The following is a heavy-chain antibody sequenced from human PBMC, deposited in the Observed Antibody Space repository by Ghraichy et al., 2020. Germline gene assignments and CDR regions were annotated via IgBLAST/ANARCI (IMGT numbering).Heavy chain of an antibody. CDR2: IYYSGST. CDR1: GGSISSSSYY. V-gene: IGHV4-39*01. D-gene: IGHD3-22*01. J-gene: IGHJ4*02. Sequence: SETLSLTCTVSGGSISSSSYYWGWIRQPPGKGLEWIGSIYYSGSTYYNPSLKSRVTISVDTSKNQFSLKLSSVTAADTAVYYCARHENPGYYDSSGDDYWGQGTLVTVSS. CDR3: ARHENPGYYDSSGDDY.